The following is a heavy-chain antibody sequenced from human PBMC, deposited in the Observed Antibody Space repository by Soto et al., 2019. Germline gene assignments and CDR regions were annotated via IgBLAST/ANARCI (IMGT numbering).Heavy chain of an antibody. D-gene: IGHD3-22*01. CDR2: IYYSGST. CDR1: GGSISSGDYY. J-gene: IGHJ5*02. Sequence: PSETLSLTCTVSGGSISSGDYYWGWIRQPPGKGLECIGYIYYSGSTYYNPSLKSRVTISVDTSKNQFSLKLSSVTAADTAVYYCAREKKGGSYYYDSSGLNLFDPWGQGTLVTVSS. CDR3: AREKKGGSYYYDSSGLNLFDP. V-gene: IGHV4-30-4*01.